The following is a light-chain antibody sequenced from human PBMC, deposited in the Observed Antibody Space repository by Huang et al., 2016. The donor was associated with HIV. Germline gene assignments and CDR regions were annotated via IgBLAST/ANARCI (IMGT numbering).Light chain of an antibody. Sequence: IQMTQSPTSLSASVGDRVSITCRASQGISTYLNWYKKKQGKAPKLLISSASSLHSGVPSRFSGSGSGTDFTLTIKGLQLDDFATYYCQQSYSALSSFGPGTRL. CDR3: QQSYSALSS. CDR2: SAS. V-gene: IGKV1-39*01. J-gene: IGKJ5*01. CDR1: QGISTY.